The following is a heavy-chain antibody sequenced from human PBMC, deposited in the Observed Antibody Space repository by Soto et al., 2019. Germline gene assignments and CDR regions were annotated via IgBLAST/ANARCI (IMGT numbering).Heavy chain of an antibody. D-gene: IGHD3-3*01. CDR3: AKDQGFLEWIPQGGLDV. J-gene: IGHJ6*02. V-gene: IGHV3-23*01. CDR1: GFTFRKYV. Sequence: EVQLLESGGGLAQPGGSLRLSCEVSGFTFRKYVMTWVRQAPGKGREWVSSLSSTGGSTYYADSVKGRFTFSRDNSKNTLFLQLNSLSAEDTAIYYCAKDQGFLEWIPQGGLDVWGPGTTVAVSS. CDR2: LSSTGGST.